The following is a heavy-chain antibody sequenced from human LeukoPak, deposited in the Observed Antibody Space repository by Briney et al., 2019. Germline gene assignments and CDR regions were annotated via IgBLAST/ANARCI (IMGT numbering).Heavy chain of an antibody. CDR1: GCTFSSYA. D-gene: IGHD3-16*02. J-gene: IGHJ4*02. CDR3: ARESYDYVWGSYRYVGQELNFDY. CDR2: ISYDGSNK. Sequence: PGGSLRLSCTASGCTFSSYAMHWVRQAPGKGLEWVAVISYDGSNKYYADSVKGRFTISRDNSKNTLYLQMNSLRAEDTAVYYCARESYDYVWGSYRYVGQELNFDYWGQGTLVTVSS. V-gene: IGHV3-30-3*01.